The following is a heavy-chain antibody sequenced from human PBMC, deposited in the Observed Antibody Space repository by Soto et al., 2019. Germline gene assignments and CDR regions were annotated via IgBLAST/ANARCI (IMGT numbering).Heavy chain of an antibody. D-gene: IGHD2-15*01. J-gene: IGHJ4*02. V-gene: IGHV4-61*01. CDR1: GGSVISGSYY. Sequence: SETLSLTCTVPGGSVISGSYYCIWMRQPPGKGLELIGYIYYSGSTNYNPSLKSRVTISVDTSKNQFSLKLSSVTAADTAVYYCARDKRGYCSGGSCYEPIVFDYWGQGTLVTVSS. CDR2: IYYSGST. CDR3: ARDKRGYCSGGSCYEPIVFDY.